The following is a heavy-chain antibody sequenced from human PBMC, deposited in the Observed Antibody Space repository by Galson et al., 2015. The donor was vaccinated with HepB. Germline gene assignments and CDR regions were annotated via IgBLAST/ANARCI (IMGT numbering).Heavy chain of an antibody. CDR1: GFTFSHAW. CDR3: TTAPGDAFDF. Sequence: SLRLSCAASGFTFSHAWMTWVRQTPGKGLEWVGRIKSKTHGGTTDYAAPVKGRFTISRDDSKSTIYLKMNSLKTEDTAVYYCTTAPGDAFDFWGQGTMVTVSP. V-gene: IGHV3-15*01. J-gene: IGHJ3*01. CDR2: IKSKTHGGTT.